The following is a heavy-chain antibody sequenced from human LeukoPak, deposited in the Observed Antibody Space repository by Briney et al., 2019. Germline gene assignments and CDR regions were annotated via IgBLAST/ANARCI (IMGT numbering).Heavy chain of an antibody. Sequence: HAGGSLRLSCAASGFTFSSYGMSWVRQAPGKGVEWVSGISGSGGSTYYADSVKGRFTISRDNSKNTLYLQMNSLRAEDSAVYFCAKDGYGSGGRWFDPWGRGTLVTVSS. V-gene: IGHV3-23*01. D-gene: IGHD3-10*01. CDR2: ISGSGGST. CDR3: AKDGYGSGGRWFDP. J-gene: IGHJ5*02. CDR1: GFTFSSYG.